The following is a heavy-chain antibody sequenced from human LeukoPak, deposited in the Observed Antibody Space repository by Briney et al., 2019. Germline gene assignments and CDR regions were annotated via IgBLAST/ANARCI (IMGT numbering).Heavy chain of an antibody. J-gene: IGHJ2*01. CDR2: IYYSGST. D-gene: IGHD4-17*01. V-gene: IGHV4-59*01. CDR1: GGSINSYY. CDR3: ATDYGDGYWYFDL. Sequence: SETLSLTCTVSGGSINSYYWSRIRQPPGKGLEWIGYIYYSGSTNYNPSLKSRVTISVDTSKNQFSLKLSSVTAADTAVYYCATDYGDGYWYFDLWGRGTLVTVSS.